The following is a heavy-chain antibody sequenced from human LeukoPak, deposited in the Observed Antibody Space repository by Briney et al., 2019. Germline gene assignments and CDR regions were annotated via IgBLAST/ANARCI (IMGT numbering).Heavy chain of an antibody. V-gene: IGHV1-69*05. D-gene: IGHD3-10*01. CDR3: ARFPMVRGVSYHYKDV. Sequence: SVKVTCKASGGTFSSYAISWVRQAPGQGLEWMGGIIPIYGTSNYAQKFHGRVTITTDESTSTAYIELSSLRSEDTAVYYCARFPMVRGVSYHYKDVWGKGTTVTVSS. CDR1: GGTFSSYA. CDR2: IIPIYGTS. J-gene: IGHJ6*03.